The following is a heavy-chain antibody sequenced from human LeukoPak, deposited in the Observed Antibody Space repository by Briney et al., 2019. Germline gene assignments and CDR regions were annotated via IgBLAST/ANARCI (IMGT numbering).Heavy chain of an antibody. CDR2: TYYRSKWFN. J-gene: IGHJ4*02. V-gene: IGHV6-1*01. CDR1: GDSVSRNSAA. CDR3: ATNLYCSGGSCYGRDLIALDY. D-gene: IGHD2-15*01. Sequence: SGPGLVKPSQTLSLTCAISGDSVSRNSAAWNWIRQSPSRGLEWLGRTYYRSKWFNDYAVSVQSRITINPDTSTNQVSLQLNSVTPDDTAVYYCATNLYCSGGSCYGRDLIALDYWGQGTLVTVSS.